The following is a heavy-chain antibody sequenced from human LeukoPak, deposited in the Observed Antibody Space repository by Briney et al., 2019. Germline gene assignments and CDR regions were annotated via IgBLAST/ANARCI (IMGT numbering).Heavy chain of an antibody. CDR2: ISYDGSNK. Sequence: GRSLRLSCAASGFTFSSYAMHWVRQAPGKGLEWVAVISYDGSNKYYADSVKGRFTTSRDNSKNTLYLQMNSLRAEDTAVYYCAREPGYSYGFGPDYWGQGTLVTVSS. V-gene: IGHV3-30-3*01. J-gene: IGHJ4*02. CDR3: AREPGYSYGFGPDY. CDR1: GFTFSSYA. D-gene: IGHD5-18*01.